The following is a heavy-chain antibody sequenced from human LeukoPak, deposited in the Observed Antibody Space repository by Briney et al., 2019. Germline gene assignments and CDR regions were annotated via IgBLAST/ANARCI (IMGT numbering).Heavy chain of an antibody. J-gene: IGHJ4*02. CDR1: GGSISSGSYY. CDR3: AREDTRWGSGYQGPDY. CDR2: IYTSGST. D-gene: IGHD3-22*01. Sequence: PSETLSLTCTVSGGSISSGSYYWSWIRQPAGKGLEWIGRIYTSGSTNYNPSLKSRVTMSVDTSKNQFSLKLSSVTAADTAVYYCAREDTRWGSGYQGPDYWGQGTLATVSS. V-gene: IGHV4-61*02.